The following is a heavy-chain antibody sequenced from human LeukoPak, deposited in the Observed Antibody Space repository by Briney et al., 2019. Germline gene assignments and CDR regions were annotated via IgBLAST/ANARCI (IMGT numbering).Heavy chain of an antibody. V-gene: IGHV3-48*01. Sequence: GGSLRLSCGGSGFTFKSFSMRWVRQAPGKGGEWGADISSNSCIKSYPLSVKARFPLSRDHAKNSLYLQMNSLRPDDTAVYYCARGQTGGVVTPELVYWGQGTLVTVSS. CDR1: GFTFKSFS. D-gene: IGHD4-23*01. CDR3: ARGQTGGVVTPELVY. CDR2: ISSNSCIK. J-gene: IGHJ4*02.